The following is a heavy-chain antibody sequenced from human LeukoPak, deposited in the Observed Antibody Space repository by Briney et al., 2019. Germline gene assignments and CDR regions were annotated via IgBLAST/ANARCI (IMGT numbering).Heavy chain of an antibody. V-gene: IGHV1-2*02. J-gene: IGHJ3*02. CDR1: GYTFTSYY. CDR3: ASPRGYGSGAGNDAFDI. Sequence: GASVKVSCKASGYTFTSYYMHWVRQAPGQGLEWMGWINPNSGGTNYAQKFQGRVTMTRDTSISTAYMELSRLRSDDTAVYYCASPRGYGSGAGNDAFDIWGQGTMVTVSS. D-gene: IGHD3-10*01. CDR2: INPNSGGT.